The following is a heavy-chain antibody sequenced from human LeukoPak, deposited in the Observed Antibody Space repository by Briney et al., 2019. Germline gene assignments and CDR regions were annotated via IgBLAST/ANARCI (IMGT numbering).Heavy chain of an antibody. J-gene: IGHJ3*02. V-gene: IGHV1-2*02. D-gene: IGHD3-22*01. Sequence: ASVKVSCKASGYTFTGYYMHWVRRAPGQGLEWMGWINPNSGGTNYAQKFQGRVTMTRDTSISTAYMELSRLRSDDTAVYYCARMDLYYYDSSGLLNDAFDIWGQGTMVTVSS. CDR2: INPNSGGT. CDR3: ARMDLYYYDSSGLLNDAFDI. CDR1: GYTFTGYY.